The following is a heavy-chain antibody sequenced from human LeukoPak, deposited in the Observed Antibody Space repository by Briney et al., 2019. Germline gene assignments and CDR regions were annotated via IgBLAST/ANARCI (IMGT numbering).Heavy chain of an antibody. D-gene: IGHD2-21*01. J-gene: IGHJ6*02. V-gene: IGHV3-30*18. CDR3: AKSSTYHYYGMDV. Sequence: GGSLRLSCAASGFTFGNYGMHWVRQAPGKGLEWVAVISYDGTNKYYADSVKGRFTISRDNSKNTLSLQMNSLRVEDTAVYYCAKSSTYHYYGMDVWGQGTTVTVSS. CDR1: GFTFGNYG. CDR2: ISYDGTNK.